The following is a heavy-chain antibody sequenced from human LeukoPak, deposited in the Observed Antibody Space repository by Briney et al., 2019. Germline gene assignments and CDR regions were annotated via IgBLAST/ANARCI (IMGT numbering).Heavy chain of an antibody. J-gene: IGHJ4*02. CDR3: AKDNHGVVPALIDY. V-gene: IGHV3-23*01. D-gene: IGHD2-2*01. CDR1: GFTFSSYA. Sequence: PGGSLRLSCAASGFTFSSYAMNWVRQAPGKGLEWVSGISGSGGSTYYADSVKGRFTISRDNSKNTLYVQMNSLRGEDTAVYYCAKDNHGVVPALIDYWGQGTLVTVSS. CDR2: ISGSGGST.